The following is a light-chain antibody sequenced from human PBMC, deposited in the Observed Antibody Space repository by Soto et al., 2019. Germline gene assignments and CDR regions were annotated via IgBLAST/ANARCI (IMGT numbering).Light chain of an antibody. CDR1: QSISSSY. CDR2: GAS. J-gene: IGKJ2*01. CDR3: QQYGISSHT. Sequence: EVVLTQSPGTLSLSPGERATLSCRSSQSISSSYLAWYQQRPGQAPRRLIHGASSRATGIPDRFSGSGSVTDFNLTNSRLQPEDFAVYYCQQYGISSHTFGHGTKLEIK. V-gene: IGKV3-20*01.